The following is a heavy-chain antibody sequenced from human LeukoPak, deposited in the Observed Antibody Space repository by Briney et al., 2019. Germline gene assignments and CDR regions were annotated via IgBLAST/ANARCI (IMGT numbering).Heavy chain of an antibody. D-gene: IGHD1-26*01. V-gene: IGHV4-61*02. CDR3: ARDGREWALSGDGAFDI. J-gene: IGHJ3*02. CDR2: IYTSGRT. CDR1: GGSISSGSYY. Sequence: SQTLSLTCTVSGGSISSGSYYWSWIRQPAGKGLEWIGRIYTSGRTNYNPSLKSRVTISVDTSKNQFSLKLSSVTAADTAVYYCARDGREWALSGDGAFDIWGQGTMVTVSS.